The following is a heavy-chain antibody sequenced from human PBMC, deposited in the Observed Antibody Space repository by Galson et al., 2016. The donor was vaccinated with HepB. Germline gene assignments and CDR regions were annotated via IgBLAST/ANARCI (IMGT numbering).Heavy chain of an antibody. D-gene: IGHD7-27*01. CDR3: VRDHDWGFDY. J-gene: IGHJ4*02. Sequence: SLRLSCAVSGFTLSTYSTNWVRQAPGKGLEWIAYIRSRSNDRAIFYAGSVKGRFTISGDNADSMYLQRNSLRDEDTAVYYCVRDHDWGFDYWGQGALVTVSS. CDR2: IRSRSNDRAI. V-gene: IGHV3-48*02. CDR1: GFTLSTYS.